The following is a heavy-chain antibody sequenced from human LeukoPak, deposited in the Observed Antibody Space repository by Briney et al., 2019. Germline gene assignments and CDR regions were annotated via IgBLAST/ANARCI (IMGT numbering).Heavy chain of an antibody. V-gene: IGHV3-30-3*02. CDR1: GFTFSSYA. CDR3: AKKGGSSGRYDYFDY. J-gene: IGHJ4*02. CDR2: ISYDGSNK. Sequence: GGSLRLSCAASGFTFSSYAMHWVRQAPGKGLEWVAVISYDGSNKYYADSVKGRFTISRDNSKNTLYLQMNSLRAEDTAVYYCAKKGGSSGRYDYFDYWGQGTLVTVSS. D-gene: IGHD6-19*01.